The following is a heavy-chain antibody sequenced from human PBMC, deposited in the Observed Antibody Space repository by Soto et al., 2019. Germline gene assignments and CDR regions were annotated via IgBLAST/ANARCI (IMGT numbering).Heavy chain of an antibody. V-gene: IGHV3-33*01. CDR2: IWFDGSNK. D-gene: IGHD3-22*01. J-gene: IGHJ4*02. CDR3: ARDHTMIVVAPGY. Sequence: GGSLTLSCAASGFPFSGYGMHWDRQAPGKGLEWVAVIWFDGSNKYYADSVKGRFTISRDNSKNTLYLQMDSLRAEDTAVYYCARDHTMIVVAPGYWGQGTLVTVSS. CDR1: GFPFSGYG.